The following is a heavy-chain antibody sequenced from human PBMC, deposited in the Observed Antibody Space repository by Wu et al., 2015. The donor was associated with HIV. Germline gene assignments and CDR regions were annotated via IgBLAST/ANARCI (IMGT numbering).Heavy chain of an antibody. CDR2: VLPIFGRP. J-gene: IGHJ6*03. D-gene: IGHD6-6*01. Sequence: QVQLVQSGAEVRKPGSSVKVSCKVSGDNFNDHGISWVRQAPGQGLEWMGGVLPIFGRPDYSEKFQGRVTITADESTSTAYMELSSLRSEDTAVYYCARGSSLYYYYMDVWGKGTTVTVSS. CDR1: GDNFNDHG. V-gene: IGHV1-69*12. CDR3: ARGSSLYYYYMDV.